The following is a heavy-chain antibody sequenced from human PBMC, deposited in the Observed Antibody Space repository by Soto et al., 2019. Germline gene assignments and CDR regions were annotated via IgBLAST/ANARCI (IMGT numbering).Heavy chain of an antibody. J-gene: IGHJ4*02. CDR1: GGSISSGGYH. D-gene: IGHD2-21*01. CDR2: IYYSGST. Sequence: SETLSLTCTISGGSISSGGYHWHWIRQHPGKGLEWIGNIYYSGSTYYNPSLKSRVTISIDTSKNQFSLKLSSVTAADTAVYYCARDVWPYYFDYWGQGTLVTVSS. CDR3: ARDVWPYYFDY. V-gene: IGHV4-31*03.